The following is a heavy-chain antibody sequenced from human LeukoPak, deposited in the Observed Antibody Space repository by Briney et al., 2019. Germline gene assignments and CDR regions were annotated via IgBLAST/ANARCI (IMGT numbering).Heavy chain of an antibody. V-gene: IGHV4-39*07. CDR2: ISYSGST. D-gene: IGHD1-26*01. J-gene: IGHJ5*02. CDR3: AGDWGGSFTWFDP. CDR1: GGSISTSSYY. Sequence: SETLSLTCTVSGGSISTSSYYWGWICQPPGKGLEWIGSISYSGSTYYNPSLKSRVTISVDTSKNQFSLKLSSVTAADTAVYYCAGDWGGSFTWFDPWGQGTLVIVSS.